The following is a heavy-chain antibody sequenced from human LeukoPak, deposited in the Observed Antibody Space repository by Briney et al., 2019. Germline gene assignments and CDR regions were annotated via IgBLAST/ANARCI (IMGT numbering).Heavy chain of an antibody. D-gene: IGHD3-22*01. Sequence: ASVKVSCKASGYTFTSYGISWVRQAPEQGLEWMGWISAYNGNTNYAQKLQGRVTMTTDTSTGTAYMELRSLRSDDTAVYYCARGGYYYDSSGYYYGPFGYYYYYMDVWGKGTTVTVSS. CDR1: GYTFTSYG. V-gene: IGHV1-18*01. CDR2: ISAYNGNT. CDR3: ARGGYYYDSSGYYYGPFGYYYYYMDV. J-gene: IGHJ6*03.